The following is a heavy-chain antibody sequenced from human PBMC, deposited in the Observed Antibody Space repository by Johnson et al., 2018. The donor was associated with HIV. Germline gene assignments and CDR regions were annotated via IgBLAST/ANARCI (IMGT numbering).Heavy chain of an antibody. V-gene: IGHV3-33*06. J-gene: IGHJ3*02. D-gene: IGHD6-13*01. CDR1: GFTFTNAW. Sequence: VQLVESGGGLVKPGGSLRLSCAASGFTFTNAWMTWVRQAPGKGLEWVAVIWYDGSNKYYADSVKGRFTISRDNSKNTLYLQMNSLRAEDTAVYYCAKCIWGSSLIDPLDIWGQGTMVTVSS. CDR2: IWYDGSNK. CDR3: AKCIWGSSLIDPLDI.